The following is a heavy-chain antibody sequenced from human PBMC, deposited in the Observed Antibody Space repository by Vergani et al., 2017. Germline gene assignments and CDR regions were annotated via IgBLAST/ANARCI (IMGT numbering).Heavy chain of an antibody. D-gene: IGHD3-22*01. CDR2: INPSGGST. CDR1: GYTFTSYY. Sequence: QVQLVQSGAEVKKPGASVKVSCKASGYTFTSYYMHWVRQAPGQGLEWMGIINPSGGSTSYAQKSQGRVTRTRDTSTSTCYMELSSLRYEDTAVYYCTREWYYDSIAYWAYWGEGAQVTVSS. CDR3: TREWYYDSIAYWAY. V-gene: IGHV1-46*03. J-gene: IGHJ4*02.